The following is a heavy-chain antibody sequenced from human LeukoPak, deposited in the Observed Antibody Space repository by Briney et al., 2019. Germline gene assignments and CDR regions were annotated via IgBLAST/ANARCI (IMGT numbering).Heavy chain of an antibody. D-gene: IGHD1-26*01. CDR1: KFAFSSYA. Sequence: GGSLRLSCAASKFAFSSYAMSWVRQAPGEGLEWVSAISGGGGNTYYADSVKGRFTISRDNSKNTLYLQMNSLRAEDTAVYYCGKNRYSGSLSPFDIWGQGTMVTVSS. CDR2: ISGGGGNT. CDR3: GKNRYSGSLSPFDI. J-gene: IGHJ3*02. V-gene: IGHV3-23*01.